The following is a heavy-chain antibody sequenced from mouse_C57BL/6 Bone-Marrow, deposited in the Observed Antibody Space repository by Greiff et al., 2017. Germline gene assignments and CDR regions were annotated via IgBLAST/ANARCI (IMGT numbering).Heavy chain of an antibody. J-gene: IGHJ2*01. CDR2: IDPSDSYT. Sequence: QVQLKQPGAELVRPGTSVKLSCKASGYTFTSYWMNWVKQRPGQGLEWIGVIDPSDSYTNYNQKFKGKATLTVDTSSSTAYMQLSSQTSEDSAVYFCAKVRGDYWGQGTTLTVSS. V-gene: IGHV1-59*01. CDR1: GYTFTSYW. CDR3: AKVRGDY. D-gene: IGHD2-14*01.